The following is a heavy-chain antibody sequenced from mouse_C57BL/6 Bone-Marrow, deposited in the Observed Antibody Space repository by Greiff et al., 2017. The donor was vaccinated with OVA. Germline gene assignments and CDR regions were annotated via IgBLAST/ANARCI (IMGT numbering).Heavy chain of an antibody. CDR3: ARRKDDGYYKGYYFDY. V-gene: IGHV1-52*01. D-gene: IGHD2-3*01. CDR2: IDPSDSET. J-gene: IGHJ2*01. CDR1: GYTFTSFW. Sequence: QVQLKQPGAELVRPGSSVKLSCKASGYTFTSFWMHWVKQRPIQGLEWIGNIDPSDSETHYNQKFKDKATLTVDKSSSTAYMQLSSLTSEDSAVYYCARRKDDGYYKGYYFDYWGQGTTLTVSS.